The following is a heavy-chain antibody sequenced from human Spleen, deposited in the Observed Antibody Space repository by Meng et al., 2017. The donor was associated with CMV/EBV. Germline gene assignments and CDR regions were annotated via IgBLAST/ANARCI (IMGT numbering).Heavy chain of an antibody. V-gene: IGHV1-18*01. CDR3: ARLNYYGSGSFNWFDP. CDR1: DYTLTSYG. Sequence: DYTLTSYGSSWVRQAPGQELEWVGWISAYSGATNYAQKFQGRVSMTTDISTTTGYMELRSLRFDDTAVYYCARLNYYGSGSFNWFDPWGQGTLVTVSS. CDR2: ISAYSGAT. D-gene: IGHD3-10*01. J-gene: IGHJ5*02.